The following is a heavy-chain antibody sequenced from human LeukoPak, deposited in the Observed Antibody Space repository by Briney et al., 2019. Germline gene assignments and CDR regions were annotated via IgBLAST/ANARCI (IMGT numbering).Heavy chain of an antibody. J-gene: IGHJ6*02. D-gene: IGHD5-18*01. CDR2: INPSGGTT. Sequence: ASVKVSFKSSGYTFSNYYMHWVRQAPGHGLEWMGIINPSGGTTSYAQRFQGRVTMTRDTSTSTVYMELSSLRSEDTAVYYCASSYGDTSMVVYYFYQYGMDVWGQGTTVTVSS. CDR1: GYTFSNYY. V-gene: IGHV1-46*01. CDR3: ASSYGDTSMVVYYFYQYGMDV.